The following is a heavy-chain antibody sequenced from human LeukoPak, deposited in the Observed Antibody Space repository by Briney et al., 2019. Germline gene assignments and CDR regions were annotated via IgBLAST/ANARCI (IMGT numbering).Heavy chain of an antibody. V-gene: IGHV3-9*01. Sequence: PGGSLRLSCAASGFTFDDYAMHWVRQAPGKGLEWVSSISWNSVSIYYADSVKGRFTISRDNAKNSLYLQMNGLRAEDTALYYCAKAEETMVRATSFDFWGQGTPVTVSS. D-gene: IGHD3-10*01. J-gene: IGHJ4*02. CDR1: GFTFDDYA. CDR2: ISWNSVSI. CDR3: AKAEETMVRATSFDF.